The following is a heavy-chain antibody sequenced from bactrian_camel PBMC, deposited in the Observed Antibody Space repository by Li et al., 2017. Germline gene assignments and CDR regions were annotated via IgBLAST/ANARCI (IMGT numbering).Heavy chain of an antibody. Sequence: VQLVESGGGSVQAGGSLRLSCAASGYTFSSYCMGWFLQAPGKEREAVAAICTGGGTTFYADSVKGRFTISHDNAKNTVFLQMNSLKPEDTAMYYCALGYGSRSYGSVRGQGTQVTVS. CDR2: ICTGGGTT. CDR3: ALGYGSRSYGSV. CDR1: GYTFSSYC. V-gene: IGHV3S40*01. J-gene: IGHJ4*01. D-gene: IGHD6*01.